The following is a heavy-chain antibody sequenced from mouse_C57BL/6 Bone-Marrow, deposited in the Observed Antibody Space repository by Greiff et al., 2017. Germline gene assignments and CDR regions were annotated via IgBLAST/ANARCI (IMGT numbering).Heavy chain of an antibody. CDR2: IYPGSGST. CDR3: ARRYYAGSYVYWYVDV. D-gene: IGHD1-1*01. J-gene: IGHJ1*03. Sequence: VQLQQPGAELVKPGASVKMSCKASGYTFTSYWITWVKQRPGQGLEWIGEIYPGSGSTNYNEKFQGKATLTVDTSSSTAYMQLSSLTSEDSAVYCCARRYYAGSYVYWYVDVGGRGTTVTVSA. V-gene: IGHV1-55*01. CDR1: GYTFTSYW.